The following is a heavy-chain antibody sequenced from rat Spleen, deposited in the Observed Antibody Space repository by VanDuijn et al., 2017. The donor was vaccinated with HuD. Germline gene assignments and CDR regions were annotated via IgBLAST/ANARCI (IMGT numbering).Heavy chain of an antibody. CDR2: ISRSGDTT. CDR1: GFTFSNYG. D-gene: IGHD1-11*01. CDR3: ARLGTEAIGNWFSY. J-gene: IGHJ3*01. Sequence: EVQLVESGGDLVQPGRSLKLSCAASGFTFSNYGMHWIRQAPTKGLEWVAYISRSGDTTYYRDSVKGRFTISRDSAKSTLYLQMDSLRSEDTATYYCARLGTEAIGNWFSYWGQGTLVSVSS. V-gene: IGHV5-19*01.